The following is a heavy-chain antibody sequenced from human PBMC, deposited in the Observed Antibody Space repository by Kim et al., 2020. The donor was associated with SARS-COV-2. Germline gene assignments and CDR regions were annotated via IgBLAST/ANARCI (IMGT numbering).Heavy chain of an antibody. CDR1: GFTFSSYD. J-gene: IGHJ6*02. D-gene: IGHD2-2*01. Sequence: GGSLRLSCAASGFTFSSYDMHWVRQATGKGLEWVSDIGTAGDTYYPGSVKGRFTISRENAKNSLYLQMNSLRAGDTAVYYCAREPPYCSSTSCYQQAYGMDVWGQGTTVTVSS. CDR2: IGTAGDT. V-gene: IGHV3-13*04. CDR3: AREPPYCSSTSCYQQAYGMDV.